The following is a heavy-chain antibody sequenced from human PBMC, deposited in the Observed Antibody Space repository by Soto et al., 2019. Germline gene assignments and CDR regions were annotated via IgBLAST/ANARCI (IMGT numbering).Heavy chain of an antibody. V-gene: IGHV1-46*02. CDR3: AKRRGVGLTRSSFDY. CDR2: IDPSGGDT. CDR1: GYTFNRHY. J-gene: IGHJ4*02. Sequence: QVQLVQSGAEVRKPGASVKVSCKASGYTFNRHYIQWVRQSPGQGLEWMGMIDPSGGDTNYAKKFQGRVTLTSDTSTRTVYMELGSVRSEDTAVYYCAKRRGVGLTRSSFDYWGPGTLVIVSS. D-gene: IGHD1-26*01.